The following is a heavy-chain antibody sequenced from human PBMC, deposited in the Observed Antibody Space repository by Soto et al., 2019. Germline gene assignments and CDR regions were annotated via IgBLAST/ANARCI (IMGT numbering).Heavy chain of an antibody. J-gene: IGHJ3*02. CDR2: ISGSADRT. Sequence: EVKLLDSGGGLVQPGGSLRLSCAASGFTFSSYVIHWVRQAPGKGQEWVAAISGSADRTYYADSVKGRFTISRDHSKNTRYLQMNSLRAEDTARYNCAKVRLETYMRYAFHICGQGTMVTVSS. D-gene: IGHD2-2*01. CDR3: AKVRLETYMRYAFHI. CDR1: GFTFSSYV. V-gene: IGHV3-23*01.